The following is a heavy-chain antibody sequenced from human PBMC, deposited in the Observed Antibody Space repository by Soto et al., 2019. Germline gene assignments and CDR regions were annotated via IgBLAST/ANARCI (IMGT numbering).Heavy chain of an antibody. CDR2: IWYDGSEK. CDR1: GFTFRNHG. Sequence: QVQLVESGGGVVQPGRSLRLSCEGSGFTFRNHGMHWIRQSPGKGLEWLAVIWYDGSEKYYADSVKGRFTISRDNSKNTHYLQMNSLKVEDTAIYYCARWSNNKVVDPWGQGTVVTDS. J-gene: IGHJ5*02. CDR3: ARWSNNKVVDP. V-gene: IGHV3-33*01. D-gene: IGHD1-1*01.